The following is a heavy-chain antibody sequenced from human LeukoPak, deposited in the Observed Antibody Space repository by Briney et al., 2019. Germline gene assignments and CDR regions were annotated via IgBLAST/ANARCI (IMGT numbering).Heavy chain of an antibody. J-gene: IGHJ4*02. V-gene: IGHV3-23*01. CDR2: ISGSGGST. Sequence: PGGSLRLSCAASGFTFSSYAMSWVRQAPGKGLEWVSAISGSGGSTYYADSVKGRFTISRDNSKNTLYLQMNSLRAEDTAVYYCAKAGIMITFGGVIQNYFDYWGQGTLVTVSS. D-gene: IGHD3-16*02. CDR1: GFTFSSYA. CDR3: AKAGIMITFGGVIQNYFDY.